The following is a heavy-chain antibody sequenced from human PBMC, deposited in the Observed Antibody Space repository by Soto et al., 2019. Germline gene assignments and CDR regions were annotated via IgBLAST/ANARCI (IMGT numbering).Heavy chain of an antibody. D-gene: IGHD3-10*01. V-gene: IGHV4-34*01. CDR2: INHSGST. CDR3: ARGRSTMVRGVTYNWFDP. J-gene: IGHJ5*02. Sequence: RCLTCAVYCGCFSVYYLNWIRQPPGKGLEWIGEINHSGSTNYNPSLKSRVTISVDTSKNQFSLKLSSVTAADTAVYYCARGRSTMVRGVTYNWFDPWGQGTLVTVSS. CDR1: CGCFSVYY.